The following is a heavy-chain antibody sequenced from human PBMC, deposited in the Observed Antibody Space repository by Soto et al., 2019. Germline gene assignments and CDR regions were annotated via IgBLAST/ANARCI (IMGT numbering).Heavy chain of an antibody. CDR2: IIPIFGTA. D-gene: IGHD3-3*01. V-gene: IGHV1-69*13. CDR1: GGTFSSYA. CDR3: ARPRITIFGVGYYFDY. Sequence: SVKVSCKASGGTFSSYAISWLRQAPGQGLEWMGGIIPIFGTANYAQKFQGRVTITADESTSTAYMELSSLRSEDTAVYYCARPRITIFGVGYYFDYWGQGTLVTVSS. J-gene: IGHJ4*02.